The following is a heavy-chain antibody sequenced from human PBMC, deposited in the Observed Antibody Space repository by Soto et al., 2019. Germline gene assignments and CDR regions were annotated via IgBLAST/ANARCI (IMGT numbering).Heavy chain of an antibody. CDR2: IWYDGSNK. V-gene: IGHV3-33*01. CDR1: GFTFSSYG. D-gene: IGHD2-2*02. CDR3: ARDPLGYCSSTSCYTYYYYGMDV. J-gene: IGHJ6*02. Sequence: HPGGSLRLSCAASGFTFSSYGMHWVRQAPGKGLEWVAVIWYDGSNKYYADSVKGRFTISRDNSKNTLYLQMNSLRAEDTAVYYCARDPLGYCSSTSCYTYYYYGMDVWGQGTTVTVSS.